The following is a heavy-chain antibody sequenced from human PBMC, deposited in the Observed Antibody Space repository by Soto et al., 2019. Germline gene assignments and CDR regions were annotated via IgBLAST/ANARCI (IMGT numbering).Heavy chain of an antibody. CDR3: ARKGAAASYAHYYMDV. CDR2: VYYSGNT. D-gene: IGHD6-13*01. Sequence: SDTLSLTCTVSGGSISPYYWSCIRQPPGKGLEWIGYVYYSGNTNYNPSLESRVTISVDTSRNRFSLNLTSATAADTAVYYCARKGAAASYAHYYMDVWGRGTAVTVSS. J-gene: IGHJ6*03. CDR1: GGSISPYY. V-gene: IGHV4-59*01.